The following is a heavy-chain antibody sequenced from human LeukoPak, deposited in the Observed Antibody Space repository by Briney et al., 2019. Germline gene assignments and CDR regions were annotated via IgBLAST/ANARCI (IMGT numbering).Heavy chain of an antibody. CDR3: ARNNWGPDNWYFDL. V-gene: IGHV4-59*08. CDR2: IYYSGST. Sequence: KPSETLSLTCTVSGGSISSYYWSWIRQPPGKGLEWIGYIYYSGSTNYNPSLKSRVTISVDTSKNQFSLKLSSVTAADTAVYYCARNNWGPDNWYFDLWGRGTLVTVSS. D-gene: IGHD7-27*01. J-gene: IGHJ2*01. CDR1: GGSISSYY.